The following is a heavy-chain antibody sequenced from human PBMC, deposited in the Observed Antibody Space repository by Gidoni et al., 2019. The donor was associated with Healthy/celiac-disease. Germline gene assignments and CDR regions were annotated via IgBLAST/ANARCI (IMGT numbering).Heavy chain of an antibody. CDR3: AKDAGSSWYGESTYYFDY. Sequence: EVQLVESGGGVVPPGGSLRLSCAASGFTFVDYAMHWVRQAPGKGLEWVSLISGDGGSTYYADSVKGRFTISRDNSKNSLYLQMNSLRTEDTALYYCAKDAGSSWYGESTYYFDYWGQGTLVTVSS. CDR2: ISGDGGST. CDR1: GFTFVDYA. D-gene: IGHD6-13*01. V-gene: IGHV3-43*02. J-gene: IGHJ4*02.